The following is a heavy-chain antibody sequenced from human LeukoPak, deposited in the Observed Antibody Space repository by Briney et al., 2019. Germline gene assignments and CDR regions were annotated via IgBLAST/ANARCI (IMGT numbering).Heavy chain of an antibody. CDR1: GGTFSSYA. CDR2: IIPIFGTA. D-gene: IGHD3-10*01. V-gene: IGHV1-69*06. CDR3: ARVGQYYGSGSYLVY. J-gene: IGHJ4*02. Sequence: GASVKVSRKASGGTFSSYAISWVRQAPGQGLEWMGGIIPIFGTANYAQKFQGRVTITADKSTSTAYMELSSLRSEDTAVYYCARVGQYYGSGSYLVYWGQGNPGHRLL.